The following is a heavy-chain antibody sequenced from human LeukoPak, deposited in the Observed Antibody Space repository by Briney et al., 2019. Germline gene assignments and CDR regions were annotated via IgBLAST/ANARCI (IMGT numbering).Heavy chain of an antibody. CDR2: INPSGGST. CDR1: GYTFTSYY. D-gene: IGHD6-19*01. Sequence: ASVKVSCKASGYTFTSYYMHWVRQAPGQGLEWMGIINPSGGSTSYAQKFQGRVTMTRDMSTSTVYMGLSSLRSEDTAVYYCARAGNRYSSGWYYFDYWGQGTLVTVSS. V-gene: IGHV1-46*01. CDR3: ARAGNRYSSGWYYFDY. J-gene: IGHJ4*02.